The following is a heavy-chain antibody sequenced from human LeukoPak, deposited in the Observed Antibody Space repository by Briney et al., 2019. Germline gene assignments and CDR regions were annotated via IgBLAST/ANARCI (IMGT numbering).Heavy chain of an antibody. CDR1: GFTFSSYG. Sequence: RGSLRLSCAASGFTFSSYGMHWVRQAPGKGLEWVAVISYDGSNKYYADSVKGRFTISRDNSKNTLYLQMNSLRAEDTALYYCAKDFTGGTGTPEYWGQGTLVTVSS. CDR2: ISYDGSNK. J-gene: IGHJ4*02. V-gene: IGHV3-30*18. CDR3: AKDFTGGTGTPEY. D-gene: IGHD1-1*01.